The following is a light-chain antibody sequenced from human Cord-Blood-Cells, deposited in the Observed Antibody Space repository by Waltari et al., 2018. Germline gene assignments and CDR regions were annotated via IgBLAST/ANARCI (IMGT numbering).Light chain of an antibody. CDR3: AAWDDSLNGWV. CDR2: SKN. V-gene: IGLV1-44*01. CDR1: SSNIGSNT. Sequence: QSVLTQPPSASGTPGQRVTLSRSGSSSNIGSNTVNCYQQLPGTAPKLLIYSKNQRPSGVPVRFSGSQSGTSASLAIRGLQSEDEADYYCAAWDDSLNGWVFGGGTKLTVL. J-gene: IGLJ3*02.